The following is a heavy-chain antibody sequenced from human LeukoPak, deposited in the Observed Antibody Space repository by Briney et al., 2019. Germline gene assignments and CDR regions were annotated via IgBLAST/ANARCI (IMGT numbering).Heavy chain of an antibody. J-gene: IGHJ4*02. V-gene: IGHV4-59*08. CDR3: ARGYSSSSGRPDY. CDR2: IYYSGST. D-gene: IGHD6-6*01. CDR1: GGSISSYY. Sequence: PSETLSLTCTVSGGSISSYYWSWIRQPPGKGLEWIGYIYYSGSTNYNPSLTSRVTISVDTSKKQFSLKLSSVTAADTAVYYCARGYSSSSGRPDYWGQGTLVTVSS.